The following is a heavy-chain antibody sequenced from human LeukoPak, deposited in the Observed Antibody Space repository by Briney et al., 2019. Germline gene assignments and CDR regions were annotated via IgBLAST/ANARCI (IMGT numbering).Heavy chain of an antibody. J-gene: IGHJ6*03. V-gene: IGHV1-69*05. CDR3: ASLTGTPTRDYYYYYMDV. D-gene: IGHD1-20*01. Sequence: ASVKVSCKASGGTFSSYAISWVRQAPGQVLEWMGGITPIFGTANYAQKFQGRVTITTDESTSTAYMELSSLRSEDTAVYYCASLTGTPTRDYYYYYMDVWDKGTTVTVSS. CDR1: GGTFSSYA. CDR2: ITPIFGTA.